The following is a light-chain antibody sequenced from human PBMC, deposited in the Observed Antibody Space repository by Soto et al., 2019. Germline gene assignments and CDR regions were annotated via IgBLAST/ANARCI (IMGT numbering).Light chain of an antibody. CDR3: QSYDSSSPYV. CDR1: SSNIGAGYD. J-gene: IGLJ1*01. CDR2: GNS. V-gene: IGLV1-40*01. Sequence: QSVLTQPPSVSGAPGQRVTISCTGSSSNIGAGYDVHWYQQLPGTPPKLLIYGNSNRPSGVPDRFSGSKSGTSASLAITGLQAEDEADYYCQSYDSSSPYVFGTGTKLTVL.